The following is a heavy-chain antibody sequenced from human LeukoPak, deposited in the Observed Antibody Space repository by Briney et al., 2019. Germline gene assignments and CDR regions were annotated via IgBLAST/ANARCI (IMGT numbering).Heavy chain of an antibody. CDR2: IYYSGST. J-gene: IGHJ6*03. Sequence: PSETLSLTCTVSGGSISSSSYYWGWIRQPPGKGLEWIGSIYYSGSTYYNPSLKSRVTISVDTSKNQFSLRLSSVTAADTAVYYCTRGSIAYYYMDVWGKGTTVTISS. CDR3: TRGSIAYYYMDV. CDR1: GGSISSSSYY. V-gene: IGHV4-39*07. D-gene: IGHD3-22*01.